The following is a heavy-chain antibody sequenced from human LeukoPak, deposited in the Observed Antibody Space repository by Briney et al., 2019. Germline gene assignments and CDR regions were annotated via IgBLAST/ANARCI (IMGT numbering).Heavy chain of an antibody. CDR1: GFTFSDYY. Sequence: GGSLRLSCSASGFTFSDYYMNWVRQAPGKGLEWISYVSGNSDYIYQPDSVKGRFFISRDNAQDSLYLHINNLRAEDTAVHYCARDLNAIRNSNFDFWGQGTPVTVSS. V-gene: IGHV3-11*06. D-gene: IGHD5-24*01. CDR2: VSGNSDYI. CDR3: ARDLNAIRNSNFDF. J-gene: IGHJ4*02.